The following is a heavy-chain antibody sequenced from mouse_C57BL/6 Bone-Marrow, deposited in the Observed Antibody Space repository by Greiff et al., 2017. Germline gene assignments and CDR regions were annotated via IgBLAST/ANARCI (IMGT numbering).Heavy chain of an antibody. CDR2: INSDGGST. Sequence: EVKLMESGGGLVQPGESLKLSCESNEYEFPSHDMSWVRKTPEKRLELVAAINSDGGSTYYPDTMERRFIISRDNTKKPLYLQMSSLRSEDTALYYCARLDGSSHAMDYWGQGTSVTVSS. CDR1: EYEFPSHD. J-gene: IGHJ4*01. D-gene: IGHD1-1*01. V-gene: IGHV5-2*01. CDR3: ARLDGSSHAMDY.